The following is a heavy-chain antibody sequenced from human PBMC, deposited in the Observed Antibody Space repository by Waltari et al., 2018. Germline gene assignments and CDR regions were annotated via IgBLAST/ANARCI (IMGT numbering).Heavy chain of an antibody. Sequence: EVQLVESGGGLVQPGGSLRLSCAASGFTFSDHYMDWVRQAPGKGLEWVGRTRNKANSYTTEYAASVKGRFTISRDDSKNSLYLQMNSLKTEDTAVYYCARALSYGGYYYYGMDVWGQGTTVTVSS. CDR2: TRNKANSYTT. CDR3: ARALSYGGYYYYGMDV. CDR1: GFTFSDHY. V-gene: IGHV3-72*01. D-gene: IGHD5-18*01. J-gene: IGHJ6*02.